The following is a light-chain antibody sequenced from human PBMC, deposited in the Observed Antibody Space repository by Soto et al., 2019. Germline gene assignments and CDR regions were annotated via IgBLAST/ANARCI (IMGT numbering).Light chain of an antibody. CDR2: ANS. CDR3: QSYDSGLSGYVV. J-gene: IGLJ2*01. Sequence: QSVLTPPPSMSGAPGQRVTISCTGGSSNIGAGYDVHWYQQLPGTAPKLLIYANSNRPSGVPDRFSGSKSGTSASLAITGLLAEDEADYFCQSYDSGLSGYVVFGGGTKLTVL. V-gene: IGLV1-40*01. CDR1: SSNIGAGYD.